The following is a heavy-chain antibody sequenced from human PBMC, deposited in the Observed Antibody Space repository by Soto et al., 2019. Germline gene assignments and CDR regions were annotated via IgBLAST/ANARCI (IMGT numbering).Heavy chain of an antibody. CDR2: IYYSGST. V-gene: IGHV4-31*03. Sequence: PSETLSLTCTVSGGSINNGGYYWSWIRQHPGKGLEWIGYIYYSGSTYYNPSLESRVTISADTSKNQFSLKLSSVTAADTAVYYCARSYFYDTSDWGQGTLVTVSS. CDR1: GGSINNGGYY. D-gene: IGHD3-22*01. CDR3: ARSYFYDTSD. J-gene: IGHJ4*02.